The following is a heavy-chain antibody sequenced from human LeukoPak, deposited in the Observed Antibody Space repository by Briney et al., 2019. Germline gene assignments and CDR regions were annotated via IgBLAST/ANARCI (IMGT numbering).Heavy chain of an antibody. J-gene: IGHJ6*03. Sequence: GGSLRLSCAASGSTFSSYGMHWVRQAPGKGLEWVAFIRYDGSNKYYADSVKGRFTISRDNSKNTLYLQMNSLRAEDTAVYYCAKALRGGHYYYYMDVWGKGTTVTVSS. CDR2: IRYDGSNK. D-gene: IGHD3-10*01. V-gene: IGHV3-30*02. CDR1: GSTFSSYG. CDR3: AKALRGGHYYYYMDV.